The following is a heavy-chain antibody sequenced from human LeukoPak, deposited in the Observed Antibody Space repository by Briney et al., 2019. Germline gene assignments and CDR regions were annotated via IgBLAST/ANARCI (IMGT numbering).Heavy chain of an antibody. V-gene: IGHV4-59*01. CDR3: ARTTEGGYTYGYFYYYYMDV. CDR1: GGSISTFY. D-gene: IGHD5-18*01. CDR2: IYYSGST. J-gene: IGHJ6*03. Sequence: KSSETLSLTCIVSGGSISTFYWSWIRQPPGKGLEWIGYIYYSGSTNYNPSLKSRVTISVDTSKNQFSLKLTSVTAADTAVYYCARTTEGGYTYGYFYYYYMDVWGKGTTVTISS.